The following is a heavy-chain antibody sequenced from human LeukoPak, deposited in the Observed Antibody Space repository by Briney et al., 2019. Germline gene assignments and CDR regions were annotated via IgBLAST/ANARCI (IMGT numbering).Heavy chain of an antibody. CDR1: GGTFSSYI. D-gene: IGHD1-26*01. J-gene: IGHJ4*02. Sequence: ASVKVSCKASGGTFSSYIITWVRQAPGQGLEWMGRIIPMFGTPNYAQKFQDRVTITADESARTAYMELSSLRFEDTAVYYCAKAGEVGATTYFDYWGQGTLVTVSS. CDR2: IIPMFGTP. V-gene: IGHV1-69*13. CDR3: AKAGEVGATTYFDY.